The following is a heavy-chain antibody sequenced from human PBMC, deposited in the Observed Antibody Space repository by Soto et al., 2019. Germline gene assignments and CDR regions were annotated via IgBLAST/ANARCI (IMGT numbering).Heavy chain of an antibody. CDR3: AHIPNYYQYDWFDP. CDR2: IYWDDDK. CDR1: GFSLTTRGVG. Sequence: QITLKESGPTLVKPTQTLTLTCTFSGFSLTTRGVGVGWIRQPPGKALECLALIYWDDDKRYSPSLQSRLSIPKDTSKNQLLLTMTNVDPVDTATYYCAHIPNYYQYDWFDPWGQGTLVSVSS. V-gene: IGHV2-5*02. D-gene: IGHD3-16*01. J-gene: IGHJ5*02.